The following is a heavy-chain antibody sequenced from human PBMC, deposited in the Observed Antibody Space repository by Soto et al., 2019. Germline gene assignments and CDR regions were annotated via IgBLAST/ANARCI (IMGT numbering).Heavy chain of an antibody. V-gene: IGHV3-30*18. Sequence: GGSLRLSCAASGFTFSSYGMHWVRQAPGKGLEWVAVISYDGSNKYYADSVKGRFTISRDNSKNTLYLQMNSLRAEDTAVYYCAKDGAVAGTRRDYYYGMDVWGQGTTVTVSS. CDR2: ISYDGSNK. CDR3: AKDGAVAGTRRDYYYGMDV. J-gene: IGHJ6*02. CDR1: GFTFSSYG. D-gene: IGHD6-19*01.